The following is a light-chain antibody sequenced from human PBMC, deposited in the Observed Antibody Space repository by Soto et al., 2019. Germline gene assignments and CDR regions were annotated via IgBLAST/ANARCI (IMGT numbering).Light chain of an antibody. V-gene: IGLV2-14*01. Sequence: QSALTQPASVSGSPGQPITISRTGTSSDVGAYNYVSWYQLHPGKAPKLMIYEVNNRPSGVSHRFSGSKSGNTASLTFSGLQPEDEADYYCSSYASSGAVVFGGGTKLTVL. CDR3: SSYASSGAVV. J-gene: IGLJ3*02. CDR2: EVN. CDR1: SSDVGAYNY.